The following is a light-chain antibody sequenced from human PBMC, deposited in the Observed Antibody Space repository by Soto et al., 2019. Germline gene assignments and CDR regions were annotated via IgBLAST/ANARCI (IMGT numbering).Light chain of an antibody. CDR1: QSRLRSNGYNY. J-gene: IGKJ1*01. CDR3: MQALQTRT. V-gene: IGKV2-28*01. Sequence: DIVMTQSPLSLPVTPGEPASISCRSSQSRLRSNGYNYLDWYLQKPGQSPQLLIYLGSYRASGVPDRFSGSGSGTDFTLKISRVEAEDVGVYYCMQALQTRTFGQGTKVDIK. CDR2: LGS.